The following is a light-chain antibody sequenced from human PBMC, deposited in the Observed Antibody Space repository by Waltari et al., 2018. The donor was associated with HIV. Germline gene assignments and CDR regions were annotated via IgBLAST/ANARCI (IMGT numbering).Light chain of an antibody. V-gene: IGLV1-47*01. CDR2: KDN. Sequence: QSELTQSPSASGTPGQRITISCSGSSSNIERNYVYWYKQFPGETPKVRIYKDNERPSGVPDRISGSKSGTSASLLISGLRSDDEADYYCAVWDESLDGWLFGGGTKLTVL. CDR1: SSNIERNY. CDR3: AVWDESLDGWL. J-gene: IGLJ3*02.